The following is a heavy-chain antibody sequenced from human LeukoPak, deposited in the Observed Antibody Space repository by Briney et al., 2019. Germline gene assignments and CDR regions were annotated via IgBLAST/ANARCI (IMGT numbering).Heavy chain of an antibody. J-gene: IGHJ3*02. D-gene: IGHD3-22*01. Sequence: GGSLRLSCAASGFTFSSYSMNWVRQAPGKGLEWVSSISSSSYIYYADSVKGRFTISRDNAKNSLYLQMNSLRAEDTAVYYCARVGSGYNAFDIWGQGTMVTVSS. CDR2: ISSSSYI. CDR3: ARVGSGYNAFDI. V-gene: IGHV3-21*01. CDR1: GFTFSSYS.